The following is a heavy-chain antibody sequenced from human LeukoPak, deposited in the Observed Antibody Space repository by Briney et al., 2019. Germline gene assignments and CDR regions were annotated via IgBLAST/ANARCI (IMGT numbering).Heavy chain of an antibody. CDR1: GFTFSSYW. J-gene: IGHJ4*02. Sequence: GGSLRLSCAASGFTFSSYWMSWVRQAPGKGLEWVANINKDGGEKYYVDSVKGRFTISRDNAKNSLYLQMNSLRAEDTAVYYCARALYSYGFDYWGQGTLVTVSS. CDR2: INKDGGEK. CDR3: ARALYSYGFDY. D-gene: IGHD5-18*01. V-gene: IGHV3-7*04.